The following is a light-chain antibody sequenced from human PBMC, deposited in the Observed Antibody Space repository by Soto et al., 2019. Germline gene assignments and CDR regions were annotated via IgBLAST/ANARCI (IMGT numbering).Light chain of an antibody. Sequence: QSVLTQPRSVSGSPGQSVTISCTGTSSDVGGYNYVSWYQQHPGKAPKLMIYDVNKRPSGVPDRFSGSKSGNTASLTISGLQADDEADYYCCSYAGSYTLVFGAGTKVTVL. CDR1: SSDVGGYNY. CDR3: CSYAGSYTLV. J-gene: IGLJ1*01. CDR2: DVN. V-gene: IGLV2-11*01.